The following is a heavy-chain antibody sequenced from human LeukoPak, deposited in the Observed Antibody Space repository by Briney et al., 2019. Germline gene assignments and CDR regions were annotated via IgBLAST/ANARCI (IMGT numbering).Heavy chain of an antibody. CDR1: GYSFTSYW. J-gene: IGHJ4*02. V-gene: IGHV5-51*01. Sequence: GESLKISCKGSGYSFTSYWIGWVRQMPGKGLEWMGIIYPGDSDTRYSPSFQGQVTISADKSISTAYLQFSSLKASDTAMYYCARVLAYDSSGYLALGYWGQGTLVTVSS. D-gene: IGHD3-22*01. CDR2: IYPGDSDT. CDR3: ARVLAYDSSGYLALGY.